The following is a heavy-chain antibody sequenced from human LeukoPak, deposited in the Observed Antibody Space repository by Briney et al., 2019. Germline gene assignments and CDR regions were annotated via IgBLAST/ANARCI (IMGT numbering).Heavy chain of an antibody. J-gene: IGHJ4*02. Sequence: SETLSLTCTVSGGSISSGDYYWSWIRQPPGKGLEWIGYIYYSGSTYYNPSLKSRVTISVDTSKNRFSLKLSSVTAADTAVYYCARAGSMYLFDYWGQGTLVTVSS. V-gene: IGHV4-30-4*02. D-gene: IGHD2-2*01. CDR2: IYYSGST. CDR1: GGSISSGDYY. CDR3: ARAGSMYLFDY.